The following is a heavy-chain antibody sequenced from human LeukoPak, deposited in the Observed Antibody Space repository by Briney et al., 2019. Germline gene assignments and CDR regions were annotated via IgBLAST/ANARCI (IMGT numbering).Heavy chain of an antibody. CDR1: GFTFNSYW. J-gene: IGHJ3*02. CDR2: INSDGSGT. V-gene: IGHV3-74*01. CDR3: ARDHLTNDAFDI. D-gene: IGHD2-8*01. Sequence: GGSLRLSCAASGFTFNSYWMQWVRQAPGKGLVWVSRINSDGSGTSDADFVKGRFTIYRDNSKNTLYLQMHSLRAEDTAMYYCARDHLTNDAFDIWGQGTMVTVSS.